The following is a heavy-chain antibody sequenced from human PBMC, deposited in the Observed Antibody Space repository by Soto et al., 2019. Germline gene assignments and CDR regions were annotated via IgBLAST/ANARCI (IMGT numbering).Heavy chain of an antibody. CDR3: ARGGAMGVDY. D-gene: IGHD1-26*01. CDR2: LYFDGIRT. V-gene: IGHV3-74*01. Sequence: EVQLVESGGGVVQPGGSLRLSCTASGFTFNTHWMHWVRQAPGKGLVWVSRLYFDGIRTNYADSVKGRLTVSRDNAKNTVYLHVNTLRDEDTAVYYCARGGAMGVDYWGQGTLVTVSS. J-gene: IGHJ4*02. CDR1: GFTFNTHW.